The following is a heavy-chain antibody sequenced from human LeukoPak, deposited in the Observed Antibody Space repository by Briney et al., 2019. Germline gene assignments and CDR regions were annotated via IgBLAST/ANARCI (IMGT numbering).Heavy chain of an antibody. Sequence: PGGSLRLSCAASGFTFSGHWMSWVRQAPGKGLEWVANINQGGSDKYYVDSVKGRFTISRDNANSLLYLQMNSLRGEDTAVYYCTRDGSRAEDDWGQGTLVTVSS. CDR3: TRDGSRAEDD. D-gene: IGHD1-14*01. CDR2: INQGGSDK. V-gene: IGHV3-7*01. CDR1: GFTFSGHW. J-gene: IGHJ4*02.